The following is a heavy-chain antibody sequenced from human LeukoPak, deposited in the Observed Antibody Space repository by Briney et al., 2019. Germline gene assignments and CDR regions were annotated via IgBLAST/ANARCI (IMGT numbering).Heavy chain of an antibody. Sequence: SVTVSCKASGGTFSSYAISWVRQAPGQGLEWMGGIITIFGTANYAQKFQGRVTITADESTSTAYTELSSLRSEDTAVYYCARVGDRYCSSTSCYYFDYWGQGTLVTVSS. CDR1: GGTFSSYA. CDR2: IITIFGTA. D-gene: IGHD2-2*01. V-gene: IGHV1-69*01. J-gene: IGHJ4*02. CDR3: ARVGDRYCSSTSCYYFDY.